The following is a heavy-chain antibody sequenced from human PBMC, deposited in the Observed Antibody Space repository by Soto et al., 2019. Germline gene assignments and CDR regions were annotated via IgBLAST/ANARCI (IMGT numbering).Heavy chain of an antibody. CDR2: ISAYNGDT. CDR3: ATGEYYDSSGQLDY. J-gene: IGHJ4*02. D-gene: IGHD3-22*01. Sequence: ASVKVSCKASGYTFTSYGISWVRQAPGQGPEWMGWISAYNGDTNYAQKLQGRVTMTTDTSTSTAYMEVRSLRSEDTAVYYCATGEYYDSSGQLDYWGQGTLVTVSS. V-gene: IGHV1-18*01. CDR1: GYTFTSYG.